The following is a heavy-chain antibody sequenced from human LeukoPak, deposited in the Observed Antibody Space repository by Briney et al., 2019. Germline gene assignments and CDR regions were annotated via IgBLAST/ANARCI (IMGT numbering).Heavy chain of an antibody. Sequence: GASLKVSCKASGYTFTSYYMHWVRQAPGQGLEWMGIINPSGGSTSYAQKFQGRVTMTRDMSTSTVYMELSSLRPEDTAVYYCAAELYSGTYGRCCSFAFWGQGTLVTVSS. CDR3: AAELYSGTYGRCCSFAF. D-gene: IGHD1-26*01. V-gene: IGHV1-46*01. CDR2: INPSGGST. J-gene: IGHJ4*02. CDR1: GYTFTSYY.